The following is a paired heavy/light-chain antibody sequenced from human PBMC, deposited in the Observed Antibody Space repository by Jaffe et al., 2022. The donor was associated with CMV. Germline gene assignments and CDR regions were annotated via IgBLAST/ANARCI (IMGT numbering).Heavy chain of an antibody. D-gene: IGHD2-15*01. CDR3: ARTGYCSGGSCYAHSWFDP. V-gene: IGHV4-39*01. Sequence: QMQESGPGLVKPSETLSLTCTVSGGSTNSGGYHWGWIRQPPGKGLEWIGSIYYSGSTYYNPSLKSRVTISVDTSKNQFSLKLSSVTAADTAVYYCARTGYCSGGSCYAHSWFDPWGQGTLVTVSS. J-gene: IGHJ5*02. CDR2: IYYSGST. CDR1: GGSTNSGGYH.
Light chain of an antibody. V-gene: IGLV1-51*02. J-gene: IGLJ3*02. CDR3: GTWDSSLSVYWV. Sequence: QSVLTQPPSVSAAPGQKVTISCSGSSSNIENNYVSWYQHLPGTAPKLLIYEDDKRPSGIPDRFSGSKSGTSATLGITGLQTGDEADYYCGTWDSSLSVYWVFGGGTKLTVL. CDR1: SSNIENNY. CDR2: EDD.